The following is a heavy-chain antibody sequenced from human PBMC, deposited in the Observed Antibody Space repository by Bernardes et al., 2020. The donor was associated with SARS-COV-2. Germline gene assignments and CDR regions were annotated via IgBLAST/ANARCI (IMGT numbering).Heavy chain of an antibody. CDR1: GFTFSSYA. CDR2: ISGSGDGT. CDR3: VRGTGGYGDWDF. Sequence: GGSLRLSCAASGFTFSSYAMSWVRQAPGKGLEWVSSISGSGDGTSYADSVKGRFSISRDNAKNTLNVQMNSLRVEDTAVYYCVRGTGGYGDWDFWGQGTLVSVSS. V-gene: IGHV3-23*01. J-gene: IGHJ4*02. D-gene: IGHD2-21*02.